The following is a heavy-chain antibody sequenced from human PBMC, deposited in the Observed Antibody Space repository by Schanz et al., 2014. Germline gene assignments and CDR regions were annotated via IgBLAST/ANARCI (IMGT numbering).Heavy chain of an antibody. CDR3: AKDRWRATVMVDAFDI. CDR2: IGGSGGST. D-gene: IGHD4-4*01. Sequence: EVQLVESGGVLVQPVGSLTLSCAASGFTFSSYLMSWVRQAPGKGLEWVSGIGGSGGSTDYADSVKGRFTISRDNSKNTVHLQMNSLRAEDTAVYFCAKDRWRATVMVDAFDIWGQGTKVTVSS. J-gene: IGHJ3*02. CDR1: GFTFSSYL. V-gene: IGHV3-23*04.